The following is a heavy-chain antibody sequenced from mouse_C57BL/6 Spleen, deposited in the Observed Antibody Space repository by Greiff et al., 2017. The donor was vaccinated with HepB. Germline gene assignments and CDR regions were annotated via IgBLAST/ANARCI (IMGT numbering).Heavy chain of an antibody. D-gene: IGHD2-5*01. J-gene: IGHJ1*03. CDR2: ILPGSGST. V-gene: IGHV1-9*01. CDR3: TRKTYYNKEGYCDV. Sequence: QVQLKQSGAELMKPGASVKLSCKATGYTFTGYWIEGVKQRPGHGLEWIGEILPGSGSTNYNEKFKGKATFTADTSSNTAYMPLSSLTTEDSAIYYCTRKTYYNKEGYCDVWGTGTTVTVSS. CDR1: GYTFTGYW.